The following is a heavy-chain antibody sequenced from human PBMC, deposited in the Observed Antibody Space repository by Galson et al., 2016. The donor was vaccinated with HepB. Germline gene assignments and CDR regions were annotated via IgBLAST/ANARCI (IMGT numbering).Heavy chain of an antibody. CDR2: TYFRSKWYH. D-gene: IGHD2-15*01. J-gene: IGHJ6*04. CDR1: WDSVSDKVAT. CDR3: ARALISTQYGMDV. Sequence: CAISWDSVSDKVATWNWIRLSPSRGPEWLGRTYFRSKWYHDYADSLKSRMTINADTAKNQFSLQLSSVTPEDSASYYCARALISTQYGMDVWGKGTTVTVSS. V-gene: IGHV6-1*01.